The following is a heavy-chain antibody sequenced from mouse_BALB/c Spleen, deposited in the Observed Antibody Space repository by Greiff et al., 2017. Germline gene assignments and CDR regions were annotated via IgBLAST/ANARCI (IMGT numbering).Heavy chain of an antibody. V-gene: IGHV5-4*02. J-gene: IGHJ3*01. CDR2: ISDGGSYN. CDR1: GFTFSDYY. Sequence: EVKLVESGGGLVKPGGSLKLSCAASGFTFSDYYMYWVRQTPEKRLEWVATISDGGSYNYYPDSVKGRFTISRDNAKNNLYLQMSSLKSEDTAMYYCARDEGSWFAYWGQGTLVTVSA. CDR3: ARDEGSWFAY.